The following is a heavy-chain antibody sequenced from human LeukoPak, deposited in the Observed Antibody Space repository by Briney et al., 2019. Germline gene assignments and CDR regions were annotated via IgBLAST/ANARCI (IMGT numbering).Heavy chain of an antibody. CDR3: ARDSHASGSYNFQQ. J-gene: IGHJ1*01. D-gene: IGHD3-10*01. CDR1: GGTFSSYA. Sequence: GSSVKVSCKASGGTFSSYAISWVRQAPGQGLEWVGGIIPIFRTAHYAEKFQGRLTITADESTSTAYMDLSSLRSEDTAMYYCARDSHASGSYNFQQWGQGTLVIVSS. CDR2: IIPIFRTA. V-gene: IGHV1-69*01.